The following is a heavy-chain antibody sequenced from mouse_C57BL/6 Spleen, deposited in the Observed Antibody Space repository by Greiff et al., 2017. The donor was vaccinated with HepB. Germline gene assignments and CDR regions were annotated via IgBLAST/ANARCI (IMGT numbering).Heavy chain of an antibody. J-gene: IGHJ2*01. Sequence: EVQVVESGGGLVQPGGSLSLSCAASGFTFTDYYMSWVRQPPGKALEWLGFIRNKANGYTTEYSASVKGRFTISRDNSQSILYLQMNALRAEDSAAYYCARYERKHGSPFGYWGQGTTLTVSS. D-gene: IGHD4-1*01. CDR1: GFTFTDYY. CDR3: ARYERKHGSPFGY. V-gene: IGHV7-3*01. CDR2: IRNKANGYTT.